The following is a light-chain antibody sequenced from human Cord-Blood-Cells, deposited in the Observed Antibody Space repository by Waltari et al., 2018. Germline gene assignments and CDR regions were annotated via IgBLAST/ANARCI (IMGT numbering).Light chain of an antibody. CDR2: AAS. J-gene: IGKJ4*01. Sequence: DIQMTQSPSSLPASVGDRVTITCRASQSISSYLNWYQQKPGKAPKLLIYAASSLQSGVPSRFSGSGSGTDFTLTISSLQPEDFATYYCQQSYSTPLVTFGGGTKVEIK. CDR1: QSISSY. CDR3: QQSYSTPLVT. V-gene: IGKV1-39*01.